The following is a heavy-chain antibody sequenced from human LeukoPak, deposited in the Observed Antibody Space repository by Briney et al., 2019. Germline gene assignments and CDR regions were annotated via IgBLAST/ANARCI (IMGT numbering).Heavy chain of an antibody. J-gene: IGHJ4*02. D-gene: IGHD6-6*01. CDR2: INPNSGGT. Sequence: ASVKVSCKASGLHFNQHYMHWVRQAPGQGLEWMGWINPNSGGTNFAQKFQGRVAMTRDTSISTAYLELGSLRSDDTAVYFCARARWQLVPYFDSWGQGTLVTVSS. V-gene: IGHV1-2*02. CDR1: GLHFNQHY. CDR3: ARARWQLVPYFDS.